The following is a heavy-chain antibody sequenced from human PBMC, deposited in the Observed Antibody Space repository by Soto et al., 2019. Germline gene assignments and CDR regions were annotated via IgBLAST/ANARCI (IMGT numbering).Heavy chain of an antibody. CDR1: GLTVGDNY. Sequence: GGSLRLSCAASGLTVGDNYMSWVRQAPGMGLEWVSATYYNGTTYYADSVKGRFTISRDTSKNTLSLQMDSLRVEDTAVYYCVRPLSSGRNYGKDVWGQGTTVTVSS. V-gene: IGHV3-53*01. CDR3: VRPLSSGRNYGKDV. CDR2: TYYNGTT. D-gene: IGHD3-10*01. J-gene: IGHJ6*02.